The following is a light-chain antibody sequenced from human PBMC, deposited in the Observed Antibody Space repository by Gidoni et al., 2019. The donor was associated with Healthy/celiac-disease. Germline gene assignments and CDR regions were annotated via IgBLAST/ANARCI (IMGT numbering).Light chain of an antibody. Sequence: DNQMTQSPSSLSASVGDRVTITCQASQDISNYLNWYQQKPGKAPKLLIYDASNLETGVPSRFSVSGSGTDFTFTISILQPEDIATYYCQQYDNLPSYTFGQGTKLEIK. CDR2: DAS. J-gene: IGKJ2*01. CDR1: QDISNY. V-gene: IGKV1-33*01. CDR3: QQYDNLPSYT.